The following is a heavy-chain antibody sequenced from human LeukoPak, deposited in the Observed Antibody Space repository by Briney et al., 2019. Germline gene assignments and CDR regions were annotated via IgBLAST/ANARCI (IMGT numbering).Heavy chain of an antibody. V-gene: IGHV3-21*05. CDR3: ARVRGHLDIVVVPAAMRGPTYYFDY. Sequence: PGGSLRLSCAASGFTFSSFNMNWVRQAPGKGLEWVSYISSSSSYTNYADPVKGRFTISRDNAKNSLYLQMNSLRAEDTAVYYCARVRGHLDIVVVPAAMRGPTYYFDYWGQGTLVTVSS. CDR1: GFTFSSFN. D-gene: IGHD2-2*03. CDR2: ISSSSSYT. J-gene: IGHJ4*02.